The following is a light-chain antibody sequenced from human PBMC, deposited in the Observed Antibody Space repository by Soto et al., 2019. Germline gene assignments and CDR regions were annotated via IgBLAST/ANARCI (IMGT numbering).Light chain of an antibody. CDR3: KSYNDWPFA. V-gene: IGKV3-15*01. J-gene: IGKJ2*01. CDR1: ETLISF. Sequence: EIVLTQSPATLSVSPGERVTLSCRASETLISFLASYQQKPGQAPRLLIYGASTRSTGVPARFSGSGSATDFTLTISSLQSEDFAFDDGKSYNDWPFAVGQGTNLDI. CDR2: GAS.